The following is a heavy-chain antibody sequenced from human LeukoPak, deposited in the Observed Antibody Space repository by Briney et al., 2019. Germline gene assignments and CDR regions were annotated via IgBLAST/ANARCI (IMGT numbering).Heavy chain of an antibody. CDR3: ARDVVVVPAAIHYGMDV. CDR1: GGSFSDYF. Sequence: SETLSLTCAVYGGSFSDYFWGWIRQPPGKGLEWIGEINHSGRTYYNPSLKGRVTISVDTSKNQFSLNLSSVTAADTAVYYCARDVVVVPAAIHYGMDVWGQGTTVTVSS. CDR2: INHSGRT. V-gene: IGHV4-34*01. J-gene: IGHJ6*02. D-gene: IGHD2-2*01.